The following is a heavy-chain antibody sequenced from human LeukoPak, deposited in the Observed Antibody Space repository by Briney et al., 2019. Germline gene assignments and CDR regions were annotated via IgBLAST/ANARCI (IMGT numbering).Heavy chain of an antibody. CDR3: AREGYGDYAIDY. CDR1: GFTFSSYS. D-gene: IGHD4-17*01. J-gene: IGHJ4*02. V-gene: IGHV3-21*01. Sequence: GGSLRLSCAASGFTFSSYSMNWVRQAPGKGLEWVSPISSSYSYIYYADSVKGRFTISRDNAKNSLYLQMNSLRAEDTAVYYCAREGYGDYAIDYWGQGTLVTVSS. CDR2: ISSSYSYI.